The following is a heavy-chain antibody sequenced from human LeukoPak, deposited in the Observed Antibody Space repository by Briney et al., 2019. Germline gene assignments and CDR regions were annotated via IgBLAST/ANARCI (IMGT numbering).Heavy chain of an antibody. Sequence: GASVKVSCKASGYTFTSYGISWVRQAPGQGLEWMGGIIPIFGTANYAQEFQSRVTITADKSTSTAYMELSSLRSEDTAVYYCARGVRLYYYYYMDVWGKGTTVTVSS. CDR3: ARGVRLYYYYYMDV. CDR1: GYTFTSYG. D-gene: IGHD1-1*01. J-gene: IGHJ6*03. CDR2: IIPIFGTA. V-gene: IGHV1-69*06.